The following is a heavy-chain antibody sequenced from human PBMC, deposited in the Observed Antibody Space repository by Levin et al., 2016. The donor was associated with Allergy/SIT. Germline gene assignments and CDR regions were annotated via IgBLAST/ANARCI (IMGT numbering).Heavy chain of an antibody. Sequence: GESLKISCVGSGFTFNKFGIHWVRQAPGKGLEWVAVIWHDGGNKYYGDAAYGRFTISRDNSKSTVYLQMDRLRVEDTGVYYCARGVDTSMDADVLRRESDYWGQGTLVTVSS. CDR3: ARGVDTSMDADVLRRESDY. J-gene: IGHJ4*02. CDR1: GFTFNKFG. V-gene: IGHV3-33*01. D-gene: IGHD5-18*01. CDR2: IWHDGGNK.